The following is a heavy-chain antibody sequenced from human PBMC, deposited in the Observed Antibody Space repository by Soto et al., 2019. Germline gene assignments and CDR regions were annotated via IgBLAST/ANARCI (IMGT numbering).Heavy chain of an antibody. CDR3: AREGVDYYFDY. V-gene: IGHV3-33*01. J-gene: IGHJ4*02. CDR2: IWSDGSNK. CDR1: GFTFSSYA. Sequence: GVSLRLSCAASGFTFSSYAIHWVRQAPGKGLEWVAAIWSDGSNKYYADSVKGRFTISRDNSKNTLYLQMNSLRAEDTAVYYCAREGVDYYFDYWGQGTLVTVYS.